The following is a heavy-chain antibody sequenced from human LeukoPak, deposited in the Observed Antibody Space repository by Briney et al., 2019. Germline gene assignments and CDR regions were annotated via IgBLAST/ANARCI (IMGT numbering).Heavy chain of an antibody. D-gene: IGHD6-19*01. CDR3: TRGSSGRRDN. CDR1: GYTFTSCD. Sequence: ASVKVSCKASGYTFTSCDINWVRQATGQGMGWMGWMNPNSGNTGYGQSFQSRINKTRDISIGTAYMELSNLTSEDTAIYYCTRGSSGRRDNWGQGTLVTVSA. CDR2: MNPNSGNT. V-gene: IGHV1-8*01. J-gene: IGHJ4*02.